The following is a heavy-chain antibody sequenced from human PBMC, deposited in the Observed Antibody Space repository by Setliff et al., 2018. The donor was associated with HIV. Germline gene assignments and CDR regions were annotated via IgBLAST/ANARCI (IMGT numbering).Heavy chain of an antibody. CDR1: GFSISTNYY. Sequence: LSLTCAVSGFSISTNYYWGWIRQPPGKGLDWIGSIYYSGSTYYNPSLKSRVTISVDTSENHFSLNLSSVTAADTAVYYCARDYYDYVWGSYRLFDYWGQGTLVTVSS. D-gene: IGHD3-16*02. CDR2: IYYSGST. V-gene: IGHV4-38-2*02. J-gene: IGHJ4*02. CDR3: ARDYYDYVWGSYRLFDY.